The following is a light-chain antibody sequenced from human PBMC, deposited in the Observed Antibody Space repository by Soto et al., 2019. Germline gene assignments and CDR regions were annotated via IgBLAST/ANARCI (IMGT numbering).Light chain of an antibody. CDR1: QSVSSNS. CDR3: QQYGDSPWT. V-gene: IGKV3-20*01. CDR2: STS. J-gene: IGKJ1*01. Sequence: EIVLTQSPGILSLSPGERATLSCRASQSVSSNSLAWYQQTPGQAPRLLIYSTSIRATGIPDRFSGSGSGRDFTLTISRLEPEDLTVYHCQQYGDSPWTFGQGTKVEIK.